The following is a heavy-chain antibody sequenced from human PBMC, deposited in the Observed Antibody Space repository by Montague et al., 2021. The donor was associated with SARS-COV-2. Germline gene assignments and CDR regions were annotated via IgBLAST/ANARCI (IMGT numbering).Heavy chain of an antibody. CDR2: VHYTGST. D-gene: IGHD1-1*01. CDR1: GGSMSGYH. J-gene: IGHJ4*02. V-gene: IGHV4-59*01. CDR3: ARAQNTCFIANCVNYFDV. Sequence: SETLSLTCEVSGGSMSGYHWTWIRQSLGKGLEWIGYVHYTGSTKYDPSLKTRVSLSLDTPKNHFSLHLSSVTAADTAIYFCARAQNTCFIANCVNYFDVWGLGALVTVSS.